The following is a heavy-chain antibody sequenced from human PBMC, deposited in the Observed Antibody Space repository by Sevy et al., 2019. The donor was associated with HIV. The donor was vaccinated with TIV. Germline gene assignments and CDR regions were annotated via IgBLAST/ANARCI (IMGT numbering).Heavy chain of an antibody. J-gene: IGHJ6*03. CDR3: ARGVIKVSAAKSLQLWYGNYMDV. CDR1: GYTFTSYD. CDR2: MNPKSDNT. D-gene: IGHD5-18*01. V-gene: IGHV1-8*01. Sequence: ASVKVSCKASGYTFTSYDINWVRQATGQGLEWMGWMNPKSDNTGYAQKFQGRVTITTNTSISTAYMELSSLRSEDTAVYYCARGVIKVSAAKSLQLWYGNYMDVWGKGTTVTVSS.